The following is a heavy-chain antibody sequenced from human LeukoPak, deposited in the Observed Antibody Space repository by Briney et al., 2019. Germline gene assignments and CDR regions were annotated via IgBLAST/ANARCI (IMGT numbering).Heavy chain of an antibody. CDR2: IIPIFGTA. CDR1: GGTFSSYA. J-gene: IGHJ4*02. Sequence: ASVTVSCTASGGTFSSYAISWVRQAPGQGLEWMGGIIPIFGTANYAQKFQGRVTITADESTSTAYMELSSLRSEDTAVYYCARDLGYCTNGVCHTRFDYWGQGTLVAVSS. CDR3: ARDLGYCTNGVCHTRFDY. D-gene: IGHD2-8*01. V-gene: IGHV1-69*13.